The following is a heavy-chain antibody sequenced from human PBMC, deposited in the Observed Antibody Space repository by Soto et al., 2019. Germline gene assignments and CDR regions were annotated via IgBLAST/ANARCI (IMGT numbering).Heavy chain of an antibody. V-gene: IGHV3-23*01. CDR3: AKHFDSGCPDY. D-gene: IGHD6-19*01. CDR2: IGDSGGST. Sequence: EVQLLESGGGLVQPGGSLRLSCAASGFTFSSYALSWVRQAPGKGLEWVSIIGDSGGSTFYADSVKGRCTISRYNSKTTLYLQMNSLRPEDTAVYYCAKHFDSGCPDYWGQGTLVTVSS. J-gene: IGHJ4*02. CDR1: GFTFSSYA.